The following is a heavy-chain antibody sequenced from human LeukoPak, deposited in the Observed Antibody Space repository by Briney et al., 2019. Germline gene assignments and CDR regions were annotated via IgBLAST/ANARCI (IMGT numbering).Heavy chain of an antibody. D-gene: IGHD3-10*01. V-gene: IGHV3-23*01. CDR3: AGSFDDAFDI. Sequence: GGTLRLSCAASGFTFSSYGMSWVRQAPGKGLEWVSAISGSGGSTYYADSVKGRFTISRDNAKNSLYLQMNSLRAEDTAVYYCAGSFDDAFDIWGQGTMVTVSS. J-gene: IGHJ3*02. CDR2: ISGSGGST. CDR1: GFTFSSYG.